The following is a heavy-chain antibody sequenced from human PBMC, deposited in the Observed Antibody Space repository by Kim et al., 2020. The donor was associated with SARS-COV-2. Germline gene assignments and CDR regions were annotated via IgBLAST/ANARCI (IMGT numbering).Heavy chain of an antibody. CDR3: AKAGELPYDFWSGYYYGMDV. J-gene: IGHJ6*01. CDR2: ISGSGGST. CDR1: GFTFSSYA. D-gene: IGHD3-3*01. V-gene: IGHV3-23*01. Sequence: GGSLRLSCAASGFTFSSYAMSWVRQAPGKGLEWVSAISGSGGSTYYADSVKGRFTISRDNSKNTLYLQMNSLRAEDTAVYYCAKAGELPYDFWSGYYYGMDVWGQGTTVTVSS.